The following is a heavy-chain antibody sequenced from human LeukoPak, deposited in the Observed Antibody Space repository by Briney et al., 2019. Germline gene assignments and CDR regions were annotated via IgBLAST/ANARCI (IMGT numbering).Heavy chain of an antibody. CDR2: INPNSGGT. V-gene: IGHV1-2*02. CDR1: GYTFTGYY. D-gene: IGHD2-21*02. Sequence: ASVKVSCKASGYTFTGYYMHWVRQAPGQGLEWMGWINPNSGGTNYAQKFQGRVTMTRDTSISTAYMELSRRRSDDTAVYSCARDRIVVVTASQGYYYGMDVWGQGTTVTVSS. J-gene: IGHJ6*02. CDR3: ARDRIVVVTASQGYYYGMDV.